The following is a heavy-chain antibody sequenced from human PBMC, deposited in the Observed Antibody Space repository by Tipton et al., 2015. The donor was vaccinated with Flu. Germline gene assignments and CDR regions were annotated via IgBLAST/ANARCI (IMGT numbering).Heavy chain of an antibody. CDR3: ARGAWLGGVDEYYFDY. J-gene: IGHJ4*02. V-gene: IGHV4-59*01. CDR2: IYYSGST. D-gene: IGHD6-19*01. Sequence: TLSLTCTVSGGSISSYYWSWIRQPPGKGLEWIGYIYYSGSTNYNPSLKSRVTISVDTSKNQFSLKLSSVTAADTAVYYCARGAWLGGVDEYYFDYWGQGTLVTVSS. CDR1: GGSISSYY.